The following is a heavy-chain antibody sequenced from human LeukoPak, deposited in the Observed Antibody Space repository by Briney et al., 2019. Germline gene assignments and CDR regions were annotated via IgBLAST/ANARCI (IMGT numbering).Heavy chain of an antibody. CDR1: GFTFDDYA. CDR3: AKALDRRYSSSWYSMDV. Sequence: GRSLRLSCAASGFTFDDYAMPWVRQVPGKGLEWVSFISWNSGTIGYADSVKGRFTISRDNAKNSLYLQMNSLRPEDTALYYCAKALDRRYSSSWYSMDVWAQGTTVTVSS. J-gene: IGHJ6*02. CDR2: ISWNSGTI. V-gene: IGHV3-9*01. D-gene: IGHD6-13*01.